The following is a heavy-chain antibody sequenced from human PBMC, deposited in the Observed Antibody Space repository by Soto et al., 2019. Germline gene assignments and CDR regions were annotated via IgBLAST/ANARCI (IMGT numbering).Heavy chain of an antibody. J-gene: IGHJ6*02. CDR3: ARGAVAGDYYYYYGMDV. V-gene: IGHV4-59*01. D-gene: IGHD6-19*01. CDR1: GGSISSYY. Sequence: PSETLSLTCTVSGGSISSYYWSWIRQPPGKGLEWIGYIYYSGSTNYNPSLKSRVTISIDTSKNQSSLKLSSVTAADTAVYYCARGAVAGDYYYYYGMDVWGQGTTVTVSS. CDR2: IYYSGST.